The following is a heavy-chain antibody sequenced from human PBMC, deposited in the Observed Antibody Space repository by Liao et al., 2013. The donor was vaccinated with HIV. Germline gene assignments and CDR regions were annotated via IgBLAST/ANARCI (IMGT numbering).Heavy chain of an antibody. CDR3: ARVGLLLDNSASHFDF. V-gene: IGHV4-61*02. Sequence: QVQLQESGPGLVKPSQTLSLTCTVSGASISSNSYYWSWIRQPAGKGLEWIGRISGTGIPYYNSSLESRVTISIDTSKNQFSLKLNSVTAADSAVYYCARVGLLLDNSASHFDFWGQGALVTVSS. D-gene: IGHD3/OR15-3a*01. CDR1: GASISSNSYY. CDR2: ISGTGIP. J-gene: IGHJ4*01.